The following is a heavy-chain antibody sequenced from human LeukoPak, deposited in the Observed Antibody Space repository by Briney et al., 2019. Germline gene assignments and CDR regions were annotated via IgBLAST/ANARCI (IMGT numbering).Heavy chain of an antibody. CDR1: GYTFTSYY. CDR3: ARDPDITMIVVGMPDY. D-gene: IGHD3-22*01. V-gene: IGHV1-46*01. CDR2: INPSGGST. J-gene: IGHJ4*02. Sequence: GASVKVSCKASGYTFTSYYMHWVRQAPGQGLEWMGIINPSGGSTSYAQKFQGRVTMTRDTSTSTVHMELSSLRSEDTAVYYCARDPDITMIVVGMPDYWGQGTLVTVSS.